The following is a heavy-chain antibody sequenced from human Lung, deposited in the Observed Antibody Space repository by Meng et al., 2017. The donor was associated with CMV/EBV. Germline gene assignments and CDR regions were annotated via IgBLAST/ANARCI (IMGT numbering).Heavy chain of an antibody. D-gene: IGHD4-11*01. Sequence: GESLKISCAASGLAFSDYWMHWVRQVPGMGLVWVSHINGVGSTTNYADSVQGRFTISRDNAKNTVYLQMNSLRVEDTAVYYCVREMTSISHFGMDVWGQGXTVTVSS. J-gene: IGHJ6*02. V-gene: IGHV3-74*01. CDR2: INGVGSTT. CDR1: GLAFSDYW. CDR3: VREMTSISHFGMDV.